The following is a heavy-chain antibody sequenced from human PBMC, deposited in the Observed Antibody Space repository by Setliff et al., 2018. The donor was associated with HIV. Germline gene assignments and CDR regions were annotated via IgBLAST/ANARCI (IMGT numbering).Heavy chain of an antibody. CDR3: ARAPKYINTYAFDV. CDR2: ISPSETT. CDR1: GRAFNDYF. J-gene: IGHJ3*01. Sequence: SETLSLTCVVSGRAFNDYFWNWIRQSPGKGLEWVGEISPSETTNYNPSLKSRVTISMDSSNNRFPLKLKSVTAADTAVYYCARAPKYINTYAFDVWGQGTMVTVSS. D-gene: IGHD6-6*01. V-gene: IGHV4-34*01.